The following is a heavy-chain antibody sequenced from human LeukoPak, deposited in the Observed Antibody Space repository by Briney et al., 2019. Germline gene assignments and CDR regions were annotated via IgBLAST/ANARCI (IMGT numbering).Heavy chain of an antibody. J-gene: IGHJ6*02. D-gene: IGHD3-22*01. V-gene: IGHV4-59*01. CDR1: GGSISSYY. CDR2: IYYSGST. CDR3: ARLVTYYYDSSGQKLNEGYYYGMGV. Sequence: SETLSLTCTVSGGSISSYYWSWIRQPPGKGLEWIGYIYYSGSTNYNPSLKSRVTISVDTSKNQFSLKLSSVTAADTAVYYCARLVTYYYDSSGQKLNEGYYYGMGVWGQGITVTVSS.